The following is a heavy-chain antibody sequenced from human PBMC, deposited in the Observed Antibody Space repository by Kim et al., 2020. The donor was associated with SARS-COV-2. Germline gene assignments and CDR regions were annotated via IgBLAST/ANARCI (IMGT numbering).Heavy chain of an antibody. D-gene: IGHD3-22*01. V-gene: IGHV1-69*13. Sequence: SVKVSCKASGGTFSSYAISWVRQAPGQGLEWMGGIIPIFGTANYAQKFQGRVTITADESTSTAYMELSSLRSEDTAVYYCASGTQYYYDSSGYYMWWDFDYWGQGTLVTVSS. J-gene: IGHJ4*02. CDR3: ASGTQYYYDSSGYYMWWDFDY. CDR1: GGTFSSYA. CDR2: IIPIFGTA.